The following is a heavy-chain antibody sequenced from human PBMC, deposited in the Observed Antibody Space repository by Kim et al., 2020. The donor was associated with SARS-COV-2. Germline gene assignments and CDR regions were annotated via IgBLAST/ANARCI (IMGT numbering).Heavy chain of an antibody. Sequence: YTSGRTNYNPSLQSRVTMSVDMSKNQFSRKLSSGTAADTAVYYCASALGHWGQGTLVTVSS. CDR3: ASALGH. CDR2: YTSGRT. V-gene: IGHV4-4*07. J-gene: IGHJ4*02. D-gene: IGHD3-16*02.